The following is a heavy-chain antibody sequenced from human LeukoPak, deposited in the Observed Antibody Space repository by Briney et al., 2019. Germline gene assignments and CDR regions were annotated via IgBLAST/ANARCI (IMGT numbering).Heavy chain of an antibody. J-gene: IGHJ4*02. CDR1: GFTFSSYS. Sequence: PGGSLRLSCAASGFTFSSYSMNWVRQAPGKGLEWVSGISGSGSSTYYADSVKGRFTISRDSSKNTVYLQMNSLRAEDTAIYYCAKADGSYKTLIDYWGQGTLVTVSS. D-gene: IGHD3-10*01. CDR3: AKADGSYKTLIDY. CDR2: ISGSGSST. V-gene: IGHV3-23*01.